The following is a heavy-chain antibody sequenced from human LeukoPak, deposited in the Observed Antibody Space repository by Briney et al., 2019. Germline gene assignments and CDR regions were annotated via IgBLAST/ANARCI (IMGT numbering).Heavy chain of an antibody. CDR3: ARYYDSSGYYLDY. CDR1: GGSISSYY. D-gene: IGHD3-22*01. Sequence: NTSETLSLTCTVSGGSISSYYWSWIRQPPGKGLEWIGYIYYSGSTNYNPSLKSRVTISVDTSKNQFSLKLSSVTAADTAVYYCARYYDSSGYYLDYWGQGTLVTVSS. CDR2: IYYSGST. V-gene: IGHV4-59*08. J-gene: IGHJ4*02.